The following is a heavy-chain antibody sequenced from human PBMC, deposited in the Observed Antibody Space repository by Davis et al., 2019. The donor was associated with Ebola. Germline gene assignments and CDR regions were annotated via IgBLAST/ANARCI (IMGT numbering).Heavy chain of an antibody. D-gene: IGHD2-15*01. V-gene: IGHV3-30*03. Sequence: GESLKISCAASGFTFSSYGMHWVRQAPGKGLEWVAVISYDGSNKYYADSVKGRFTISRDNSKNTLYLQMNSLRAEDTAVYYCARKDYMDVWGKGTTVTVSS. CDR1: GFTFSSYG. J-gene: IGHJ6*04. CDR3: ARKDYMDV. CDR2: ISYDGSNK.